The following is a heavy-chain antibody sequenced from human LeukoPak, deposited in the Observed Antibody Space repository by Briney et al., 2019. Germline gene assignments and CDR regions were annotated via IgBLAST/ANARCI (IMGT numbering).Heavy chain of an antibody. CDR2: VSSTSSTI. Sequence: GGSLRLFCAAAGFTFSDYYMSWIRQAPGKGLEWIAYVSSTSSTIYYADSVKGRFTISRDNVKNPLYLQMNSLRDEDTAMYYCAKTYSGDVFDIWGQGTMVTVSS. CDR1: GFTFSDYY. J-gene: IGHJ3*02. D-gene: IGHD6-19*01. V-gene: IGHV3-11*04. CDR3: AKTYSGDVFDI.